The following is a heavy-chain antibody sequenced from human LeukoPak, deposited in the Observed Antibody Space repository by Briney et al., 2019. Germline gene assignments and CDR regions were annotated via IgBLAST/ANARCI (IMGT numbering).Heavy chain of an antibody. Sequence: QPGGSLRLSCAASGFTFSSYAMSWVRQAPGKGLEWVSAISGSGGSTYYADSVKGRFTISRDNSKNTLYVQMNSLRAEDTAVYYCARDKIVGATNFDYWGQGTLVTVSS. CDR3: ARDKIVGATNFDY. CDR2: ISGSGGST. CDR1: GFTFSSYA. J-gene: IGHJ4*02. V-gene: IGHV3-23*01. D-gene: IGHD1-26*01.